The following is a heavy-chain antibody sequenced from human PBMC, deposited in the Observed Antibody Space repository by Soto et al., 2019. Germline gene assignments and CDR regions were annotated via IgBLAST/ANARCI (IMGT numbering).Heavy chain of an antibody. J-gene: IGHJ6*02. CDR3: AREFGMDV. CDR1: GFTFSDNY. V-gene: IGHV3-11*01. Sequence: GSLRLSCAASGFTFSDNYMSWFRQAPGKGLEYISYISSSGSTMQYTDSVKGRFTVSRDNAKNSLYLQMNSLRAEDTAVYYCAREFGMDVWGQGTTVTVSS. CDR2: ISSSGSTM.